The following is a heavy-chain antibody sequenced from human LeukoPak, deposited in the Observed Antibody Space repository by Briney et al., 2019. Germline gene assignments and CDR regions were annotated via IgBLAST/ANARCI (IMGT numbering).Heavy chain of an antibody. Sequence: RRASVTVSCKASGYTFTSYDINWVRQATGQGLEWMGWMNPNSGNTGYAQKFQGRVTMTRNTSISTAYMELSSLRSEDTAVYYCARGRGYYDFWSGYYLDFDYWGQGTLVTVSS. CDR2: MNPNSGNT. D-gene: IGHD3-3*01. V-gene: IGHV1-8*01. CDR1: GYTFTSYD. CDR3: ARGRGYYDFWSGYYLDFDY. J-gene: IGHJ4*02.